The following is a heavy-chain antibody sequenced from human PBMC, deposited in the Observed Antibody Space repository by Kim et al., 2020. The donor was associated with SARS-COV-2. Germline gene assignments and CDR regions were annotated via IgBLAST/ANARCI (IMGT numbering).Heavy chain of an antibody. CDR1: GFTFDDYA. V-gene: IGHV3-43*02. CDR2: ISGDGGST. J-gene: IGHJ6*02. CDR3: AKDISHYGDYTYYYYGMDV. D-gene: IGHD4-17*01. Sequence: GGSLRLSCAASGFTFDDYAMHWVRQAPGKGLEWVSLISGDGGSTYYADSVKGRFTISRDNSKNSLYLQMNSLRTEDTALYYCAKDISHYGDYTYYYYGMDVWGRGTTIAVSS.